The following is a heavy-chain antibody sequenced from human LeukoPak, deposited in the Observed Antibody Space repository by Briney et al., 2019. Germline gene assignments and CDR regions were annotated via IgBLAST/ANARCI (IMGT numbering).Heavy chain of an antibody. Sequence: GGSLRLSCAASGFTFSNFWMHWVRQAPGKGLVWVALIYGDGSFTRYADSVKGRFTISRDNAKNSLYLQMNSLRAEDTAVYYCARICRWNDGMCFGYWGQGTLVTVPS. CDR2: IYGDGSFT. D-gene: IGHD1-1*01. CDR1: GFTFSNFW. CDR3: ARICRWNDGMCFGY. J-gene: IGHJ4*02. V-gene: IGHV3-74*01.